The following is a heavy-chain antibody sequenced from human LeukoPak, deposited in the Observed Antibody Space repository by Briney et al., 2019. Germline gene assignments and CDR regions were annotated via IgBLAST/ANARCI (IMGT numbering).Heavy chain of an antibody. V-gene: IGHV4-4*09. Sequence: SETLSLTCTVSGGSISSYYWSWIRQPPGKGLEWIGYIYTSGSTNYNPSLKSRVTISVDTSKNQFSLKLSSVTAADTAAYYCARHPAASSGYYYVPSGYMDVWGKGTTVTVSS. J-gene: IGHJ6*03. CDR3: ARHPAASSGYYYVPSGYMDV. CDR2: IYTSGST. D-gene: IGHD3-22*01. CDR1: GGSISSYY.